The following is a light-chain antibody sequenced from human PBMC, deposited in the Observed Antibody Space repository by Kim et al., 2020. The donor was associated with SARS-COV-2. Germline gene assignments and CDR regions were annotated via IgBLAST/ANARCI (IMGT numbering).Light chain of an antibody. Sequence: STGERATPSCRASQRVSSYLAWYQQKPGQAPRLLIYDAFNRATGIPARFSGSGSGTDFTLTISSLEPEDFAVYYCQQRTNWPPITFGQGTRLEIK. CDR2: DAF. V-gene: IGKV3-11*01. J-gene: IGKJ5*01. CDR3: QQRTNWPPIT. CDR1: QRVSSY.